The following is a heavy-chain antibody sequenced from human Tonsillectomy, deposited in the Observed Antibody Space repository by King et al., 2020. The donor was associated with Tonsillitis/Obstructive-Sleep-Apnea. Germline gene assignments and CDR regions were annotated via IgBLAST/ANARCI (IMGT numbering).Heavy chain of an antibody. CDR2: ISSNGGST. D-gene: IGHD4-17*01. CDR1: GFTFSSYA. CDR3: VKEDYGDYVHAFDI. Sequence: VQLVESGGGLVQPGGSLRLSCSASGFTFSSYAMHWVRQAPGKGLEYVSAISSNGGSTYYADPVKGRFTISRDNSKNTLYLQMSSLRAEDTAVYYCVKEDYGDYVHAFDIWGQGTMVTVSS. J-gene: IGHJ3*02. V-gene: IGHV3-64D*06.